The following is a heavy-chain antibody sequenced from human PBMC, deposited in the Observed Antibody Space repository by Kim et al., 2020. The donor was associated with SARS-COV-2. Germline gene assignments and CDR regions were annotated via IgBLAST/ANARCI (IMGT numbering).Heavy chain of an antibody. CDR1: GGSFSGYY. Sequence: SETLSLTCAVYGGSFSGYYWSWIRQPPGKGLEWIGEINHSGSTNYNPSLKSRVTISVDTSKNQFSLKLSSVTAADTAVYYCAGYYDFWSGYLDYWGQGTLVTVSS. V-gene: IGHV4-34*01. CDR2: INHSGST. D-gene: IGHD3-3*01. J-gene: IGHJ4*02. CDR3: AGYYDFWSGYLDY.